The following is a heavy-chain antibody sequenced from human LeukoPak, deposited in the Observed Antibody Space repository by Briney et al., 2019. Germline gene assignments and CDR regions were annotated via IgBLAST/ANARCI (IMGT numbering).Heavy chain of an antibody. D-gene: IGHD2-2*01. Sequence: GGSLRLSCVASGFTFSIHWMTWVRQAPGKGLEWVATIKPDGNDKFFVDSVKGRFTISRDNAKNSLYLQMNSLRAEDTAVYYCARGRYSSRSGGYYFDIWGQGTLVTVSS. CDR2: IKPDGNDK. CDR3: ARGRYSSRSGGYYFDI. V-gene: IGHV3-7*01. CDR1: GFTFSIHW. J-gene: IGHJ4*02.